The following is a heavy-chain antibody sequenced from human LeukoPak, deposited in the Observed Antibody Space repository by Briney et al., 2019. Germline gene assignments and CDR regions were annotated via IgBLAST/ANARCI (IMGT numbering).Heavy chain of an antibody. CDR3: ARDGGGGLDY. Sequence: PGGSLRLSCAASGFTFGNYNMNWVRQAPGKGLEWVSCISISSNYIYYPDSVKGRFTISRDNAKNSLYLQMNSLRAEDTAVYYCARDGGGGLDYWGQGTLVTVSS. V-gene: IGHV3-21*01. CDR1: GFTFGNYN. D-gene: IGHD2-15*01. CDR2: ISISSNYI. J-gene: IGHJ4*02.